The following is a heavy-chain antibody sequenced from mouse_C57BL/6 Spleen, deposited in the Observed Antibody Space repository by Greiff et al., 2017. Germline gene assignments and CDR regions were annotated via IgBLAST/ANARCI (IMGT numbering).Heavy chain of an antibody. D-gene: IGHD2-10*01. J-gene: IGHJ2*01. CDR1: GFTFSSYA. CDR2: ISSGGDYI. Sequence: DVKLVESGAGLVKPGGSLKLSCAASGFTFSSYAMSWVRQTPEKRLEWVAYISSGGDYIYYADTVKGRFTISRDNARNTLYLQMSSLKSEDTAMYYCTRVRGTYYGYFDYWGQGTTLTVSS. V-gene: IGHV5-9-1*02. CDR3: TRVRGTYYGYFDY.